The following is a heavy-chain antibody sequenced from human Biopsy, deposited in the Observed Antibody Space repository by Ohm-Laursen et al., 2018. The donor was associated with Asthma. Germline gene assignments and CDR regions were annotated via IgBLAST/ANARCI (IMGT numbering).Heavy chain of an antibody. J-gene: IGHJ6*02. CDR2: INGDGSQK. CDR1: GFTFGNFW. V-gene: IGHV3-7*01. D-gene: IGHD3-3*01. Sequence: ETLSLTCAASGFTFGNFWMSWGRQTPGKGLEWVATINGDGSQKSYVDSVTGRFTISRDNSKNSLHLEMNSLRDEDTAVYYCARMITIFGVVSRGMDVWGQGTTVTVSS. CDR3: ARMITIFGVVSRGMDV.